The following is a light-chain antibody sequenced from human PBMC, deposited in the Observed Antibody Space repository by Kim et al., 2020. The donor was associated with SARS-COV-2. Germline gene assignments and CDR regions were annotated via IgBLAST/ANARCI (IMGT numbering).Light chain of an antibody. J-gene: IGLJ2*01. V-gene: IGLV1-47*01. CDR2: RNL. Sequence: QRVTIVCCGSSSNIVKNYVHWYQQVPGTAAKLLIYRNLQRPSGVPDRFSGFKSGTSASLAISGVRSEDEADYYCSSWDDTRGGHEVFGGGTKVTVL. CDR3: SSWDDTRGGHEV. CDR1: SSNIVKNY.